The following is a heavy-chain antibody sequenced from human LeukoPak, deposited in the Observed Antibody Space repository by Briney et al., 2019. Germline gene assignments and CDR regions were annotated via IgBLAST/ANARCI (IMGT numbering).Heavy chain of an antibody. V-gene: IGHV1-8*01. D-gene: IGHD6-13*01. Sequence: SVKVSCKASEYTFTTYDINWVRQATGQGLEWMGWMNPNSGNTGYAQKFQGRVTMTRNTSINTAYMELSSLRSEDTAVYYCARVKGSGSWALLFEYWGQGTMVTVSS. CDR2: MNPNSGNT. J-gene: IGHJ4*02. CDR3: ARVKGSGSWALLFEY. CDR1: EYTFTTYD.